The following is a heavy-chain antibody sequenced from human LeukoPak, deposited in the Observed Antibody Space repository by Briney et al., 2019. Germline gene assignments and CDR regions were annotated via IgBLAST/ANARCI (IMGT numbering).Heavy chain of an antibody. CDR1: GFTFSNAW. CDR3: TTGYGSGSILLA. CDR2: IKSKTDGGTT. D-gene: IGHD3-10*01. Sequence: GGSLRLPCAASGFTFSNAWMSWVRQAPGKGLEWVGRIKSKTDGGTTDYAAPVKGRFTISRDDSKNTLYLQMNSLKTEDTAVYYCTTGYGSGSILLAWGQGTLVTVSS. V-gene: IGHV3-15*01. J-gene: IGHJ4*02.